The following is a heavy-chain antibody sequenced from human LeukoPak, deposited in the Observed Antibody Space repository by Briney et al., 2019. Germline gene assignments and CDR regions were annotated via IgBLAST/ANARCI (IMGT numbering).Heavy chain of an antibody. CDR1: GFTFSSYS. Sequence: GGSLRLPCAASGFTFSSYSMNWVRQAPGKGLEWVSSISSSSSYIYYADSVKGRFTISRDNAKNSLYLQMNSLRAKDTAVYYCARDWAAAGFDYWGQGTLVTVSS. V-gene: IGHV3-21*01. J-gene: IGHJ4*02. D-gene: IGHD6-13*01. CDR2: ISSSSSYI. CDR3: ARDWAAAGFDY.